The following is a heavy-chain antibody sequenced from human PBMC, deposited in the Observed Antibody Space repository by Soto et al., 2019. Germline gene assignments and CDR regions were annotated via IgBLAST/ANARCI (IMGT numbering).Heavy chain of an antibody. CDR2: IVVGSGNT. CDR3: AAHYYDSSGYYIPYY. V-gene: IGHV1-58*01. D-gene: IGHD3-22*01. Sequence: SVKVSCKASGFTFTSSAVQWVRQARGQRLEWIGWIVVGSGNTNYAQKFQERVTITRDMSTSTAYMELSSLRSEDTAVYYCAAHYYDSSGYYIPYYWGQGTLVTVSS. CDR1: GFTFTSSA. J-gene: IGHJ4*02.